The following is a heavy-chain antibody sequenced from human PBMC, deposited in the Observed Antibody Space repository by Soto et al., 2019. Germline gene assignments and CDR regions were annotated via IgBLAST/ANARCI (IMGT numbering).Heavy chain of an antibody. CDR2: IYYSGST. CDR1: GGSISSSSYY. CDR3: ARQVVVTAIGGVDWFDP. J-gene: IGHJ5*02. Sequence: SLTCTVSGGSISSSSYYWGWIRQPPGKGLEWIGSIYYSGSTYYNPSLKSRVTISVDTSKNQFSLKLSSVTAADTAVYYCARQVVVTAIGGVDWFDPWGQGTLVTVSA. V-gene: IGHV4-39*01. D-gene: IGHD2-21*02.